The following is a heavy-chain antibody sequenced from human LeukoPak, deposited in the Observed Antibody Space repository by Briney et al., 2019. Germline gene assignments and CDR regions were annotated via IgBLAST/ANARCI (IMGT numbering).Heavy chain of an antibody. CDR2: INHSGST. Sequence: SETLSLTCAVYGGSLSGYYWSWIRQPPGKGLEWIGEINHSGSTNYNPSLKSRVTISVDTSKNQFSLKLSSVTAAGTAVYYCARGVVGATTPHYYYYMDVWGKGTTVTVSS. D-gene: IGHD1-26*01. CDR1: GGSLSGYY. J-gene: IGHJ6*03. V-gene: IGHV4-34*01. CDR3: ARGVVGATTPHYYYYMDV.